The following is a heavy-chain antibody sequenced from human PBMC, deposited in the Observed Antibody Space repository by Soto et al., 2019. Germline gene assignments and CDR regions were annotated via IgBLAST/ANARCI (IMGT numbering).Heavy chain of an antibody. V-gene: IGHV2-5*04. CDR3: LLPTPYSGSRIDY. J-gene: IGHJ4*02. CDR1: GFSLSARGVG. Sequence: QITLKESGPTLVKPTQTLTLTCPFSGFSLSARGVGVGWIRQPPGKALEWLTFIYWDDDKRFSPSLKSRLTITKDTSKNHVVRTMANMDPLQKGTYYCLLPTPYSGSRIDYWGKGTLVTVSS. CDR2: IYWDDDK. D-gene: IGHD6-6*01.